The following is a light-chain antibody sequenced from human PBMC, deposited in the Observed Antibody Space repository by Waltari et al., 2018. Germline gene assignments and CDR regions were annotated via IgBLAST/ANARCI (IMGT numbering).Light chain of an antibody. CDR3: CSYAGSYSPWV. CDR2: DVS. J-gene: IGLJ3*02. Sequence: QSALTQPRSVSGSPGQSVTISCTGTSSDVGGYNYVSWYQQHPGKAPKLMIYDVSNRPPGVPDRFSGSKSGNTASLTISGLQAEDEADYYCCSYAGSYSPWVFGGGTKLTVL. V-gene: IGLV2-11*01. CDR1: SSDVGGYNY.